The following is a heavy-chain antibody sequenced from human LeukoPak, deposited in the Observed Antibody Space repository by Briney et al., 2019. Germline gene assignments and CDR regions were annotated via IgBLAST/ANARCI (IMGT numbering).Heavy chain of an antibody. D-gene: IGHD3-10*01. V-gene: IGHV3-30*02. J-gene: IGHJ4*02. Sequence: GGSLRLSCAASGFTFSDEYMSWIRQAPGKGLEWVAFIRSDGSIKYYADSVKGRFTISRDNSKNTLYLQMNSLRAEDTAVYYCARGYYYGSGSLDYWGQGTLVTVSS. CDR3: ARGYYYGSGSLDY. CDR1: GFTFSDEY. CDR2: IRSDGSIK.